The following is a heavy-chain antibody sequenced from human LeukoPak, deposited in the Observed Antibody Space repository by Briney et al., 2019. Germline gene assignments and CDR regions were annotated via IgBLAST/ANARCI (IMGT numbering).Heavy chain of an antibody. CDR3: ASSRGMGQFDP. V-gene: IGHV4-61*10. CDR1: GGSVGSGSYY. Sequence: SETLSLTCTVSGGSVGSGSYYWSWIRQPAGKGLEWIGRIYISGNTDYNPSLKSRVTISVDTSKKQFSLRLSSVTAADTAVYYCASSRGMGQFDPWGQGTLVTVSS. D-gene: IGHD3-10*01. CDR2: IYISGNT. J-gene: IGHJ5*02.